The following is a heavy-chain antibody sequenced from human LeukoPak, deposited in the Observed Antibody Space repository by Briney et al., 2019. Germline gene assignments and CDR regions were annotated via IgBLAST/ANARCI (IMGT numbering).Heavy chain of an antibody. CDR1: GFTFSSSW. Sequence: GGSLRPSCAASGFTFSSSWMSWVRQAPGKGLAWVANIKQDGSEKYFVDSVKGRFTISRDNVKNSLYLQMNSLRAEDTAVYYCAREHYDSSFDYWGQGTLVTVSS. CDR3: AREHYDSSFDY. CDR2: IKQDGSEK. J-gene: IGHJ4*02. V-gene: IGHV3-7*01. D-gene: IGHD3-22*01.